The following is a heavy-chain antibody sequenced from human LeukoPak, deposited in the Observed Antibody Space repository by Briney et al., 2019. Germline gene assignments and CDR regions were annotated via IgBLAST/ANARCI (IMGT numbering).Heavy chain of an antibody. J-gene: IGHJ4*02. CDR1: GGTFSSYA. Sequence: SVKVPCKASGGTFSSYAISWVRQAPGQGLEWMGGIIPIFGTANYAQKFQGRVTITADESTSTAYMELSSLRSEDTAVYYCARGEGSRSLSGWYAAYFDYWGQGTLVTVS. CDR2: IIPIFGTA. V-gene: IGHV1-69*13. CDR3: ARGEGSRSLSGWYAAYFDY. D-gene: IGHD6-19*01.